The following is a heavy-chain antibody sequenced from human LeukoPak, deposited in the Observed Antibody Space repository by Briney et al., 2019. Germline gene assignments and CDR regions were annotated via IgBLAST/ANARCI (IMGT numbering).Heavy chain of an antibody. CDR1: GGSISSSSYY. J-gene: IGHJ4*02. Sequence: PSETLSLTCTVSGGSISSSSYYWGWIRQPPGKGLEWIGSIYYSGSTYYNPSLKSRVTISVDTSKNQFSLKLSSVTAADTAVYYCARLRSYYDILTGYTYYFDYWGQETLVTVSS. V-gene: IGHV4-39*01. CDR3: ARLRSYYDILTGYTYYFDY. D-gene: IGHD3-9*01. CDR2: IYYSGST.